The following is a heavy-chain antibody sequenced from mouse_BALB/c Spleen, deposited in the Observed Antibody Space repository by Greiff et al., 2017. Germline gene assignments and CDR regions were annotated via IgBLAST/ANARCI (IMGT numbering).Heavy chain of an antibody. V-gene: IGHV1S81*02. J-gene: IGHJ3*01. CDR2: INPSNGRT. D-gene: IGHD1-1*01. Sequence: QVQLQQSGAALVKPGASVKLSCKASGYTFTSYWMHWVKQRPGQGLEWIGEINPSNGRTNYNEKFKSKATLTVDKSSSTAYMQLSSLTSEDSAVYYCARSSYYYGSSYELAYWGQGTLVTVSA. CDR1: GYTFTSYW. CDR3: ARSSYYYGSSYELAY.